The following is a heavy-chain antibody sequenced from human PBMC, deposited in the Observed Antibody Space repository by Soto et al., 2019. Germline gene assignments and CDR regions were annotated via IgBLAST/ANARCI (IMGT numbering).Heavy chain of an antibody. CDR2: INPNSGGT. CDR1: GYTFTGYY. V-gene: IGHV1-2*04. J-gene: IGHJ5*02. D-gene: IGHD1-1*01. Sequence: ASVKVSCKASGYTFTGYYMHWVRQAPGQGLEWMGWINPNSGGTNYAQKFQGWVTMTRDTSISTAYMELSRLRSDDTAVYYCAREGNLSESWFDHWGQGTLVTVS. CDR3: AREGNLSESWFDH.